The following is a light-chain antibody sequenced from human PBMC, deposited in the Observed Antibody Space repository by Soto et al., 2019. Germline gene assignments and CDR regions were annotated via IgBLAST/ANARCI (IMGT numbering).Light chain of an antibody. CDR3: GTWDSSLSAGV. V-gene: IGLV1-51*01. J-gene: IGLJ1*01. Sequence: QSVLTQPPLVSAGPGQKVTISCSGSCSDIGDNYVSWFQQLPGTAPRFLIYDNNRRPSGIPDRFSGSKSGTSATLGITGLQTGDEADYYCGTWDSSLSAGVFGTGTKVTVL. CDR1: CSDIGDNY. CDR2: DNN.